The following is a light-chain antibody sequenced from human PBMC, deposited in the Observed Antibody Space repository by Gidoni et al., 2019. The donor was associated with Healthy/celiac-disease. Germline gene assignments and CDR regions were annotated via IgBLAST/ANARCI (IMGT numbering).Light chain of an antibody. J-gene: IGKJ2*01. CDR1: QSLSSY. CDR2: AAS. CDR3: QQSYSTPPA. V-gene: IGKV1-39*01. Sequence: DIQMTQSPSSLSASVGDRVTITCRASQSLSSYLNWYQQKPGKAPKLLIYAASSLQSGVPSRFSGSGSGTDFTLTISSLQPEDFATYYCQQSYSTPPAFXXXTKLEIK.